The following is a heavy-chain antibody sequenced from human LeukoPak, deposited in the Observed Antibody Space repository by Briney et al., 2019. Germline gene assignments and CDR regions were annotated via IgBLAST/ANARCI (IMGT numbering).Heavy chain of an antibody. CDR2: INPISGGT. D-gene: IGHD1-26*01. V-gene: IGHV1-2*02. J-gene: IGHJ4*02. Sequence: GASVKVSCKASGYTFTGYYMHWVRQAPGQGLEWMGWINPISGGTNYAQKFQGRVTMTRDTSINTAYMELSRLTSDDTAVYYCARDHLSSGSYSIAYYFDYWGQGTLVTVSS. CDR3: ARDHLSSGSYSIAYYFDY. CDR1: GYTFTGYY.